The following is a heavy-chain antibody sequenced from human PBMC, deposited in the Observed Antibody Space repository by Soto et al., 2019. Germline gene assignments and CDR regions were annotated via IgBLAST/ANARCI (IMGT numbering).Heavy chain of an antibody. V-gene: IGHV4-31*03. D-gene: IGHD6-25*01. CDR2: IYYSGST. CDR3: ARDRLWAASYDYYGMDV. CDR1: GGSISSGGYY. J-gene: IGHJ6*02. Sequence: QVQLQESGPGLVKPSQTLSLTCTVSGGSISSGGYYWSWIRQHPGKGLEWIGYIYYSGSTYYNPSRKSRVTITVDTSKNQFSLKLSSVTAADTAVYYCARDRLWAASYDYYGMDVWGQGTTVTVSS.